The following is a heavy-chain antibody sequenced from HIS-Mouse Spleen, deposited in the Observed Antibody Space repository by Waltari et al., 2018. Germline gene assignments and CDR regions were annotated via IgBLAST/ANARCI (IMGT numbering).Heavy chain of an antibody. J-gene: IGHJ2*01. CDR2: IYYSGST. Sequence: QLQLQESGPGLVKPSATLSLTCTVSGGSISSRCYYWGRIPQPPGKGLEWIGSIYYSGSTYYNPSLKSRVTISVDTSKNQFSLKLSSVTAADTAVYYCAREIPYSSSWYDWYFDLWGRGTLVTVSS. V-gene: IGHV4-39*07. D-gene: IGHD6-13*01. CDR1: GGSISSRCYY. CDR3: AREIPYSSSWYDWYFDL.